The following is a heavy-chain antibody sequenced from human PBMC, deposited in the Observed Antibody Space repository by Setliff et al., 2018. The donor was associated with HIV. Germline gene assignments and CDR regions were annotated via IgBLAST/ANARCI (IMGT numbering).Heavy chain of an antibody. D-gene: IGHD3-10*01. CDR1: GGSISNYY. CDR3: TGDYSSGSYYISSHAFDI. V-gene: IGHV4-4*08. J-gene: IGHJ3*02. Sequence: PSETLSLTCTVSGGSISNYYWSWIRQPPGKGLEWIGYIYPIGSPDFPSGNTVYNPSFRSRVTLSLDTSKNQLSLKLTSVTAADAAVYYCTGDYSSGSYYISSHAFDIWGQGTMVTVS. CDR2: IYPIGSPDFPSGNT.